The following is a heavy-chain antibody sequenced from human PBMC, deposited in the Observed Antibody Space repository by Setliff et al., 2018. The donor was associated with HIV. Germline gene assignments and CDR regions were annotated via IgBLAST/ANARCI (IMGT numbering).Heavy chain of an antibody. Sequence: PSETLSLTCAVYSGSFSGYYWSWIRQPPGKGLEWIGEVNHSGSTKYNPSLKSRVTISVDTSKNQFSLKLTSVTAADTAIYYCARSKGGGSGSFSYWGQGTLVTVSS. D-gene: IGHD3-10*01. CDR2: VNHSGST. J-gene: IGHJ4*02. V-gene: IGHV4-34*01. CDR3: ARSKGGGSGSFSY. CDR1: SGSFSGYY.